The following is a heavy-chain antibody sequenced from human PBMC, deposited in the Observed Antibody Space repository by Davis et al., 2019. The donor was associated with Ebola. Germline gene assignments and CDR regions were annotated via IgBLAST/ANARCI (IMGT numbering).Heavy chain of an antibody. CDR3: ATYYDFWSGHYGMDV. D-gene: IGHD3-3*01. V-gene: IGHV4-34*01. Sequence: MPSETLSLTCAVYGGSFSGYYWSWIRQPPGKGLEWIGEINHSGSTNYKPSLKSRVTISVDTSKNQFSLKLSSVTAADTAVYYCATYYDFWSGHYGMDVWGQGTTVTVSS. CDR1: GGSFSGYY. CDR2: INHSGST. J-gene: IGHJ6*02.